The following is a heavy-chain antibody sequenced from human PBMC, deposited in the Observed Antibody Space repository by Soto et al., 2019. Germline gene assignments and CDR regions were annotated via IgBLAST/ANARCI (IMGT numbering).Heavy chain of an antibody. Sequence: QVQLVESGGGVVQPGRSLRLSCAASGFTFSSYAMHWVRQAPGKGLEWVAVISYDGSNKYYADSVKGRFTISRDNSKNTLYLQMNSLRAEDTAVYYCARGLYGGSYYFDYWGQGTLVTVSS. J-gene: IGHJ4*02. D-gene: IGHD1-26*01. V-gene: IGHV3-30-3*01. CDR3: ARGLYGGSYYFDY. CDR2: ISYDGSNK. CDR1: GFTFSSYA.